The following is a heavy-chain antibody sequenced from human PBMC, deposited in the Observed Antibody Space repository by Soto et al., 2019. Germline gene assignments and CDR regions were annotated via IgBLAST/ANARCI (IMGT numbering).Heavy chain of an antibody. CDR2: ISSSGSTI. CDR1: GFTFSDYY. Sequence: GGSLRLSCAASGFTFSDYYMSWIRQAPGKGLEWVSYISSSGSTIYYADSVKGRFTISRDNAKNSLYLQMNSLRAEDTAVDYCARDRGFRLAAALDAFDIWGQGTMVTVSS. J-gene: IGHJ3*02. CDR3: ARDRGFRLAAALDAFDI. V-gene: IGHV3-11*01. D-gene: IGHD6-13*01.